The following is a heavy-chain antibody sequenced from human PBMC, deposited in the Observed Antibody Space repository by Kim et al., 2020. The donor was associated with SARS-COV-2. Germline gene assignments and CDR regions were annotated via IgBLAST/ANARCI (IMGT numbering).Heavy chain of an antibody. V-gene: IGHV4-39*01. CDR1: GGSISSSSYY. Sequence: SETLSLTCTVSGGSISSSSYYWGWIRQPPGKGLEWIGSIYYSGSTYYNPSLKSRVTISVDTSKNQFSLKLSSVTAADTAVYYCATFPRETSKTTGLYWGQGTLVTVSS. CDR3: ATFPRETSKTTGLY. J-gene: IGHJ4*02. D-gene: IGHD4-17*01. CDR2: IYYSGST.